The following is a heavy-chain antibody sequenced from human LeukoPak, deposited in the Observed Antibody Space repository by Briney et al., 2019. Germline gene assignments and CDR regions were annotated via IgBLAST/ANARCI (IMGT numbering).Heavy chain of an antibody. V-gene: IGHV3-74*01. CDR2: INSDGSSA. D-gene: IGHD4-23*01. CDR1: GFTFSSYW. Sequence: GGSLRLSCAASGFTFSSYWMHWVRQAPGKGLVWVSRINSDGSSASYADSVKGRFTISRDNAKNTLYLQMNSLRAEDTAVYYCARDGDARGNHDYWGQGTLVTVSS. J-gene: IGHJ4*02. CDR3: ARDGDARGNHDY.